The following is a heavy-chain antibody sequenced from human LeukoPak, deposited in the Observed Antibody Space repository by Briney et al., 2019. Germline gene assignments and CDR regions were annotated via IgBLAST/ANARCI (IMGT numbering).Heavy chain of an antibody. V-gene: IGHV6-1*01. J-gene: IGHJ6*02. CDR2: TYYRSKWYS. CDR3: TRDSGNWGAYYYYYGMGV. D-gene: IGHD7-27*01. Sequence: SQTLSLTCAISGDSISSNSAGWNWIRQSPSRGLEWLGRTYYRSKWYSDYAVSVKSRITINPDTSKNQFSLQLNSVTPEDTAVYYCTRDSGNWGAYYYYYGMGVWGQGTTVTVSS. CDR1: GDSISSNSAG.